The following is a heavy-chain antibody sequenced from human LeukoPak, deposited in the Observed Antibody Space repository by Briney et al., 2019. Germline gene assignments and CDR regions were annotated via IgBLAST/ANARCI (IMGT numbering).Heavy chain of an antibody. CDR2: ISDNSNYI. CDR1: GFTFRSYS. Sequence: GGSLRLSCAASGFTFRSYSMNWFRQTPRKGLEWVSSISDNSNYIYYADSVKGRFTISRDNAKNSLYLQMNSLRVEDTAVYCCARDQGDFWGQGTLVTVSS. V-gene: IGHV3-21*01. CDR3: ARDQGDF. J-gene: IGHJ4*02.